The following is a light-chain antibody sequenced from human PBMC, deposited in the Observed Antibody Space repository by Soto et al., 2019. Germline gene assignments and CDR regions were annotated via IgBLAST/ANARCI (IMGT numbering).Light chain of an antibody. CDR1: QSVSSS. J-gene: IGKJ1*01. Sequence: EILMTQSPATLSVSPGERATLSCRASQSVSSSLAWYQQKPGQAPWLLIYGASTRATGIPARFSGSGSGTEFTLTISSLQSEHFAVYYCQQYKNGWTFGQGTKVDIK. CDR2: GAS. V-gene: IGKV3-15*01. CDR3: QQYKNGWT.